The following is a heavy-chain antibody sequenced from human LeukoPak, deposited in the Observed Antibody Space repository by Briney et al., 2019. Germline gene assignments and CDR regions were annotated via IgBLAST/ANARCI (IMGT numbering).Heavy chain of an antibody. CDR2: ISYDGSNK. CDR1: GFTFSNYG. V-gene: IGHV3-30*03. CDR3: ARGGYCSGGSCPLNNWFDP. D-gene: IGHD2-15*01. Sequence: GGSLRLSCAASGFTFSNYGMHWVRQAPGKGLEWVAVISYDGSNKYYADSVKGRFTISRDNAKNSLYLQMNSLRAEDTAVYYCARGGYCSGGSCPLNNWFDPWGQGTLVTVSS. J-gene: IGHJ5*02.